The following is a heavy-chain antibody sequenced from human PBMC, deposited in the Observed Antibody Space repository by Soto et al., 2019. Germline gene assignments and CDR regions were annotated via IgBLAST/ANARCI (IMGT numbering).Heavy chain of an antibody. V-gene: IGHV3-11*01. CDR3: ARDSGWMGYYYYGMDV. D-gene: IGHD6-19*01. CDR2: ISSSGSTI. J-gene: IGHJ6*02. CDR1: GFTFSDYY. Sequence: GGALRLSCAASGFTFSDYYMSWIRQAPGKGLEWVSYISSSGSTIYYADSVKGRFTISRDNAKNSLYLQMNSLRAEDTAVYYCARDSGWMGYYYYGMDVWGQGTTVTVS.